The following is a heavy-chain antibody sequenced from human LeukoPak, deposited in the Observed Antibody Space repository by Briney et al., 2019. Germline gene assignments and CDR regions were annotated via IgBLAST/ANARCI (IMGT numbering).Heavy chain of an antibody. Sequence: GGSLRLSCAASGLTLGNYWMSWVRQAPGKGLEWVANINLDGGDKSYVGSVKGRFTISRDNAKNSLYLQMNSLGAEDTAVYYCARDYDYSLDYWGQGTLVTVPS. V-gene: IGHV3-7*01. CDR1: GLTLGNYW. D-gene: IGHD4/OR15-4a*01. CDR3: ARDYDYSLDY. CDR2: INLDGGDK. J-gene: IGHJ4*02.